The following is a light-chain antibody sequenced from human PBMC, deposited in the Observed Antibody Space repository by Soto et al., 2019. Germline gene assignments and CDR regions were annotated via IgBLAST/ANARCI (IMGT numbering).Light chain of an antibody. CDR3: QQYNSYS. Sequence: DIQMTQSPSTLSPSVGHKFTIICRASQSISVWLAWYQQKPGTAPKVLIYHASNLQSGVPSRFSGSGSGTEFTLTISSLQPDDFATYYCQQYNSYSFGQGTKVDIK. J-gene: IGKJ1*01. CDR2: HAS. V-gene: IGKV1-5*02. CDR1: QSISVW.